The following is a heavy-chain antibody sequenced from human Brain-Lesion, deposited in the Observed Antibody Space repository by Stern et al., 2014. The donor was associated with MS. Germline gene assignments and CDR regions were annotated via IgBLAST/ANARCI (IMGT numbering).Heavy chain of an antibody. Sequence: QVQLVQSGGGVVQPGRPLRLSCVASGFTFGSCAIHWVRQAPGKGLEWVAGGSYDGSNKYYADSVKGRFTISRDNSRNTLYMQMSSLRPEDTAVYYCAKDRQYLTYFFDHWGQGSLVTVSS. V-gene: IGHV3-30*18. CDR1: GFTFGSCA. CDR3: AKDRQYLTYFFDH. CDR2: GSYDGSNK. D-gene: IGHD2/OR15-2a*01. J-gene: IGHJ5*02.